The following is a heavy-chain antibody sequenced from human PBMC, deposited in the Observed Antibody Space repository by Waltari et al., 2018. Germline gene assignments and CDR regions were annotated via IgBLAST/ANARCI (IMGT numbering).Heavy chain of an antibody. V-gene: IGHV3-23*01. CDR2: ISGSGGST. Sequence: EVHLLESGGGLVQRGGSLRLSCAASGFTFSSYAMRWVRQAPGKGLEWGSGISGSGGSTYHADSVKGRFSISRDNSKNTLYLQMKSLRVEDTAVYYCAKSPETRWEMGGFDPWGQGTLVTVSS. D-gene: IGHD1-26*01. J-gene: IGHJ5*02. CDR1: GFTFSSYA. CDR3: AKSPETRWEMGGFDP.